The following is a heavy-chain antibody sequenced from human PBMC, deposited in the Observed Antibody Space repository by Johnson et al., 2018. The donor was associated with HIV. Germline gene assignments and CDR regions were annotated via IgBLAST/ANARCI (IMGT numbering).Heavy chain of an antibody. J-gene: IGHJ3*02. D-gene: IGHD2-15*01. V-gene: IGHV3-23*04. CDR1: GFAFSSYA. Sequence: VQLVESGGGLIQPGGSLRLSCAASGFAFSSYAMTWVRQAPGKGLEWVSAISGSGGSTGYADSVKGRFTISRDNAKNSLYLQMNSLRAEDTALYYCAGGRIGAFDIWGQGTMVTVSS. CDR2: ISGSGGST. CDR3: AGGRIGAFDI.